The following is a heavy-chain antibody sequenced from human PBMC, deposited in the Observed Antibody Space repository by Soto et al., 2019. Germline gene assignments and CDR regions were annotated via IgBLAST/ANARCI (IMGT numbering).Heavy chain of an antibody. V-gene: IGHV3-21*01. CDR3: GRDGNGDYVGGYYYYYYMDV. CDR2: ISSSSSYI. CDR1: GFTFSSYS. D-gene: IGHD4-17*01. Sequence: EVQLVESGGGLVKPGGSLRLSCAASGFTFSSYSMNWVRQAPGKGLEWVSSISSSSSYIYDADSVKVRFTISRDNAKNSLYLQMNSLRAADTAVYYCGRDGNGDYVGGYYYYYYMDVWGKGTTVTVSS. J-gene: IGHJ6*03.